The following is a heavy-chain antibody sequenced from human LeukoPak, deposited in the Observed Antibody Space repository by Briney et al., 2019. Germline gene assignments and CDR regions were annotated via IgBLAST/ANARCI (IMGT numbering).Heavy chain of an antibody. J-gene: IGHJ6*03. V-gene: IGHV1-2*02. Sequence: GASVKVSCKASGYTFTGYYMHWVRQAPGQGLEWMGWINPNSGGTNYAQKFQGRVTMTRDTSISTAYMELSRLRSDDTAVYYCAITSPLEWLLNYYMDVWGKGTTVTVSS. CDR2: INPNSGGT. CDR3: AITSPLEWLLNYYMDV. CDR1: GYTFTGYY. D-gene: IGHD3-3*01.